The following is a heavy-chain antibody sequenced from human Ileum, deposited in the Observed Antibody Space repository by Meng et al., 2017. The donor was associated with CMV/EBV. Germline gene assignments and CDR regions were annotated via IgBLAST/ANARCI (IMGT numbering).Heavy chain of an antibody. D-gene: IGHD5-24*01. Sequence: QGQRQEWGAGLLKPSETLSLTCGVYGGSFSNYYWSWIRQSPGKGLEWIGEIHPSGSTYYNPSLNSRVTMSVDTSKNQFSLNLRSVTAADTAVYYCSRGADAYKSGRSWGQGTLVTVSS. J-gene: IGHJ5*02. CDR2: IHPSGST. CDR3: SRGADAYKSGRS. CDR1: GGSFSNYY. V-gene: IGHV4-34*01.